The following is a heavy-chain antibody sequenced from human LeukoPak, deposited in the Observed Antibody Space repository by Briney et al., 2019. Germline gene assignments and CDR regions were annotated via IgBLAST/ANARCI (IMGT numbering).Heavy chain of an antibody. V-gene: IGHV3-48*04. CDR3: ARGEQDMATMSIDY. J-gene: IGHJ4*02. CDR1: GFTFSTYA. Sequence: GGSLRLSCAASGFTFSTYAMNWVRQAPGNGLEWISYSSSGSSTIYYADSVKDRFTISRDNAKNSLYLQMHSLRAEDTAVYYCARGEQDMATMSIDYWGQGALVTVSS. D-gene: IGHD5-24*01. CDR2: SSSGSSTI.